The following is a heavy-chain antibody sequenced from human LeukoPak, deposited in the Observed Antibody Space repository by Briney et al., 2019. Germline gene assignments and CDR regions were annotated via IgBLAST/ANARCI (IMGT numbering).Heavy chain of an antibody. J-gene: IGHJ4*02. CDR2: IKSKTDGGTT. CDR3: TTDFGVPDSPVGY. V-gene: IGHV3-15*01. CDR1: GVTFSNAW. Sequence: GGSLRLSCAASGVTFSNAWMSWVRQAPGKGLEWVGRIKSKTDGGTTDYAARVKGRFTISRDDSKNTLYLQMNSLKTEDAAVYYCTTDFGVPDSPVGYWGQGTLVTVSS. D-gene: IGHD1-14*01.